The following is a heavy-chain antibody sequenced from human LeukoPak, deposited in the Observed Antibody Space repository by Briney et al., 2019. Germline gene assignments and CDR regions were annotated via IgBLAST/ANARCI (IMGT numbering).Heavy chain of an antibody. V-gene: IGHV3-48*03. Sequence: GGSLRLSCAASGFTFSSYEMNWVRQAPGKGLEWVSYISSSGSTIYYADSVKGRFTISRDNAKNSQYLQMNSLRAEDTAVYYCARDELDGYIDYWGQGTLVTVSS. CDR3: ARDELDGYIDY. CDR1: GFTFSSYE. J-gene: IGHJ4*02. CDR2: ISSSGSTI. D-gene: IGHD1-7*01.